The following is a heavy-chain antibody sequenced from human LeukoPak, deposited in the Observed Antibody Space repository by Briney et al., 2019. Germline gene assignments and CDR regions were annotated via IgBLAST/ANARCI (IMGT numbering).Heavy chain of an antibody. CDR3: AREGYSSGWYREDFDY. CDR2: INWNGGST. CDR1: GFIFDEHD. D-gene: IGHD6-19*01. V-gene: IGHV3-20*04. Sequence: GGSLRLSCAASGFIFDEHDMSWVRQVPGKGLEWVSGINWNGGSTGYADSVKGRFSISRDNATKSLYLQINSLRAEDTALYYCAREGYSSGWYREDFDYWGQGTLSPSPQ. J-gene: IGHJ4*02.